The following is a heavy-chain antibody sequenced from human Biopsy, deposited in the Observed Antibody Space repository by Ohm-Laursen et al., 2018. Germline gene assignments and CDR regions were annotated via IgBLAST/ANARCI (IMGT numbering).Heavy chain of an antibody. CDR3: ARAVDYYDPYYYYGVDV. Sequence: SETLSLTCAVYGGSFSGYYWSWIRQPPGKGLEWIGEINHRGSTNYNPSLKSRVTISVDTSKTQFSLKLRVVTAADTAVYYCARAVDYYDPYYYYGVDVWGQGTTVTVSS. J-gene: IGHJ6*02. D-gene: IGHD3-16*01. CDR2: INHRGST. CDR1: GGSFSGYY. V-gene: IGHV4-34*01.